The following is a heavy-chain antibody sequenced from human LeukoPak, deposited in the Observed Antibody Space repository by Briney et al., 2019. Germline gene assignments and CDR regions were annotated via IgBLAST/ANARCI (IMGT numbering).Heavy chain of an antibody. CDR3: VRSYGMDV. D-gene: IGHD3-16*01. CDR1: GFIFSRYE. CDR2: ISGTGTTI. Sequence: PGGSLRLPCTPSGFIFSRYEMHWVRQAPGKGLEWISYISGTGTTISYADSVKGRFTISRDNANNSLYLQLNSLRAEDTALYYCVRSYGMDVWGQGTTVTVSS. J-gene: IGHJ6*02. V-gene: IGHV3-48*03.